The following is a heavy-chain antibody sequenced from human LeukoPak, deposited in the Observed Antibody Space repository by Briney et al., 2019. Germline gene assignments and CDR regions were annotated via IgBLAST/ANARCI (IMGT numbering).Heavy chain of an antibody. J-gene: IGHJ4*02. Sequence: GGSLRLSCAASGFIFSSYWMSWVRQAPGKGLEWVANIKQDGSAKYYVDSVKGRFTISRDNAKNSLYLQMNSLRAEDTAVYYCARDRKHLVGYYFDYWGKGTLVTVSS. CDR2: IKQDGSAK. CDR1: GFIFSSYW. V-gene: IGHV3-7*05. CDR3: ARDRKHLVGYYFDY. D-gene: IGHD6-6*01.